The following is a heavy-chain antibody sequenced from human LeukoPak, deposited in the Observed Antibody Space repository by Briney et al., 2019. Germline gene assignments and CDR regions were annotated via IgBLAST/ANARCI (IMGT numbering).Heavy chain of an antibody. V-gene: IGHV3-7*01. CDR2: INQDGSKE. CDR1: GFTLSSYW. D-gene: IGHD5-12*01. CDR3: VRDGGVSGYDLLDY. Sequence: GFSLTLPYPASGFTLSSYWMTWFRQAPGKGLEWVAHINQDGSKEYYMDSVKARFTISRDDAKNSLSLQMNSLRAEDTAVYYCVRDGGVSGYDLLDYWGQGTLVTVSS. J-gene: IGHJ4*02.